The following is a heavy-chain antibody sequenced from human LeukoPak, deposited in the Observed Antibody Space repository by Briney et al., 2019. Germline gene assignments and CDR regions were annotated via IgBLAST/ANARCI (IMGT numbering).Heavy chain of an antibody. D-gene: IGHD3-10*01. V-gene: IGHV4-34*01. CDR1: GGSFSGYY. J-gene: IGHJ5*02. CDR2: INHSGST. Sequence: PSETLSLTCGVYGGSFSGYYWSWIRQPPGKGLEGIGEINHSGSTNYNPSLKSRVTISVDTSKNQFSLKLSSVTAADTAVYYCARRITMVRGVKRSWFDPWGQGTLVTVSS. CDR3: ARRITMVRGVKRSWFDP.